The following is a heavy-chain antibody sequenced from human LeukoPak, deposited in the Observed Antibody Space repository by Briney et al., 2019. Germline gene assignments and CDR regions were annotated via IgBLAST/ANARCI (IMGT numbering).Heavy chain of an antibody. Sequence: GRSLRLSCAASGFTFDDYAMHWVRQAPGKGLEWVSGISWNSGSIGYADSVKGRFTISRDNAKTSLYLQMNSLGAEDTALYYCAKGYGDYVGNYFDYWGQGTLVTVSS. CDR1: GFTFDDYA. CDR3: AKGYGDYVGNYFDY. J-gene: IGHJ4*02. CDR2: ISWNSGSI. V-gene: IGHV3-9*01. D-gene: IGHD4-17*01.